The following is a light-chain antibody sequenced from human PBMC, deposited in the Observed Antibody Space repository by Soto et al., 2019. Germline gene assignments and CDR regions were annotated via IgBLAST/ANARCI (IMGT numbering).Light chain of an antibody. V-gene: IGLV1-44*01. Sequence: QPVLTQPPSASGTPGQRVTISCSGSSSNIGSNTVNWYQQLPGTAPKLLIYNNNQRPSGVPDRFSGSKSGTSASLAISGLQSEDEADYYCAAWDDSLNGLVFGTGTQLTVL. CDR1: SSNIGSNT. CDR3: AAWDDSLNGLV. CDR2: NNN. J-gene: IGLJ7*01.